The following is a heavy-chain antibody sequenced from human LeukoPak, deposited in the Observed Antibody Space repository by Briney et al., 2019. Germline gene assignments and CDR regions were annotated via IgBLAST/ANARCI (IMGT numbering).Heavy chain of an antibody. CDR2: IIPIFGTA. Sequence: SVKVSCKASGGTFSSYAISWVRQPPGQGLEWMGVIIPIFGTANYAQKFQGRVTITTDESTTTASMDLNSLRSEDTAVYYCASCGSLAHHDAFDIWGQGTMVTVSS. J-gene: IGHJ3*02. V-gene: IGHV1-69*05. CDR1: GGTFSSYA. CDR3: ASCGSLAHHDAFDI. D-gene: IGHD2-21*01.